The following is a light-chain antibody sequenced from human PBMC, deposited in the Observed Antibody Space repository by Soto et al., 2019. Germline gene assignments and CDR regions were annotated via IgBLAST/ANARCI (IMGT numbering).Light chain of an antibody. CDR2: GAS. CDR3: QQYGSSPIT. Sequence: EIVMTQAPATLSVSPGERATLSFRASQSVISTYLAWYQQKPGQAPRLLIYGASSRATGIPDRFSGSGSGTDFTLTISRLEPEDFAVYYCQQYGSSPITFGQGTRLEIK. J-gene: IGKJ5*01. CDR1: QSVISTY. V-gene: IGKV3-20*01.